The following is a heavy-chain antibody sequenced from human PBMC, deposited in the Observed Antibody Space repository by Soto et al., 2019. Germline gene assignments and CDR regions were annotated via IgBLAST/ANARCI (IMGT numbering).Heavy chain of an antibody. V-gene: IGHV3-48*02. CDR1: GFTFSSYS. CDR2: ISSSSSPT. D-gene: IGHD2-15*01. Sequence: EVQLVESGGGLVQPGGSLRLSCAASGFTFSSYSMNWVRQAPGRGLEWVSYISSSSSPTYYADSVKGRLTISRDNAKNSLYLQIKSLRDEDTAVYYCASDEGLDWFEPWGQGTLVTFSS. CDR3: ASDEGLDWFEP. J-gene: IGHJ5*02.